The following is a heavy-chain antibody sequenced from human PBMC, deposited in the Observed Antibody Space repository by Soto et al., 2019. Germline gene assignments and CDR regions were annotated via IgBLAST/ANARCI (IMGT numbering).Heavy chain of an antibody. D-gene: IGHD3-10*01. V-gene: IGHV1-69*13. CDR2: IIPIFGTA. CDR3: ARGTYYGSGKPRAYYYYGMDV. J-gene: IGHJ6*02. CDR1: GGTFSSYA. Sequence: ASVKVSCKASGGTFSSYAISWVRQAPGQGLEWMGGIIPIFGTANYAQKFQGRVTITADESTSTAYMELSSLRSEDTAVYYCARGTYYGSGKPRAYYYYGMDVWGQGTTVTVSS.